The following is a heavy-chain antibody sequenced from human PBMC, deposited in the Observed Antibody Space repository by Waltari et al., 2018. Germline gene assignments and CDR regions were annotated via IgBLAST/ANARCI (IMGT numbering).Heavy chain of an antibody. D-gene: IGHD6-13*01. CDR2: IYHSGIT. Sequence: QVQLQESGPGLVKPSETLSLTCAVSGYSISSGYYWGWIRQPPGKGLEWIGSIYHSGITYYNPALKSRVTISVDTSKNQFSLKLSSVTAADTAVYYCARVSIAAAGTTFDYWGQGTLVTVSS. J-gene: IGHJ4*02. CDR1: GYSISSGYY. CDR3: ARVSIAAAGTTFDY. V-gene: IGHV4-38-2*01.